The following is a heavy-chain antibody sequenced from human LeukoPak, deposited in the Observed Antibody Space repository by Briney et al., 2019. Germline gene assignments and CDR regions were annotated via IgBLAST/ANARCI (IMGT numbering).Heavy chain of an antibody. J-gene: IGHJ3*02. CDR1: GYSFTNYW. Sequence: GESLKISCKGSGYSFTNYWISWVRQMPGKGLEWMGRIDPSDSYTNYSPSFQGHVTISTDKSISTAFLQWNSLKASDTGMYYCARRDDYYDTWGQGTMVTVPS. V-gene: IGHV5-10-1*01. CDR3: ARRDDYYDT. CDR2: IDPSDSYT. D-gene: IGHD3-16*01.